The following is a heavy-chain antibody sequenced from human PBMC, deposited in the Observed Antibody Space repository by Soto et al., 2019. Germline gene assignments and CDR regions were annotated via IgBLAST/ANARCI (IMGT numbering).Heavy chain of an antibody. V-gene: IGHV4-31*03. CDR1: GGSISSGGYY. Sequence: SETLSLTCTFSGGSISSGGYYWSWIRQHPGKGLEWIGYIYYSGSTYYNPSLKSRVTISVGTSKNQFSLKLSSVTAADTAVYYCARAYQLVLGVWFDPWGQGTLVTVSS. CDR3: ARAYQLVLGVWFDP. D-gene: IGHD6-13*01. J-gene: IGHJ5*02. CDR2: IYYSGST.